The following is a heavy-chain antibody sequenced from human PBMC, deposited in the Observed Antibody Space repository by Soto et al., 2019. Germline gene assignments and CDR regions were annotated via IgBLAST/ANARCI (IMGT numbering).Heavy chain of an antibody. Sequence: SETLSLTCTVSGDSSVSSSSYYWGWIRQPPGKGLEWIGSIYYTGNTFHSPSFRSRLTISVDTSKSQFSLKLRSVTAADTATYYCASEVSSTDGMDVWGQGTTVT. CDR2: IYYTGNT. V-gene: IGHV4-39*01. J-gene: IGHJ6*02. CDR3: ASEVSSTDGMDV. D-gene: IGHD2-15*01. CDR1: GDSSVSSSSYY.